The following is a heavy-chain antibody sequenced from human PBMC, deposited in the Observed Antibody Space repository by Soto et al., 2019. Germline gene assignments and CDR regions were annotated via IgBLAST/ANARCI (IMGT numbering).Heavy chain of an antibody. J-gene: IGHJ4*02. D-gene: IGHD4-17*01. CDR1: VFTFSSYW. CDR2: IKQDGSEK. Sequence: ELQLVESGGGLVQPGGSVRLSCAASVFTFSSYWMSWVRQAPGKGLEWVANIKQDGSEKYYVDSVKGRFTISRDNAKNSLYLQMNSLRAEDTAVYNCARYGETLDYWGQGTLVTVSS. V-gene: IGHV3-7*03. CDR3: ARYGETLDY.